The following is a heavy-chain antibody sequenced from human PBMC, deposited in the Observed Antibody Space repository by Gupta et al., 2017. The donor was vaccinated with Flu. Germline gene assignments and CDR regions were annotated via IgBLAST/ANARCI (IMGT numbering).Heavy chain of an antibody. V-gene: IGHV4-38-2*01. Sequence: QVQLQESGPGLVKPSETLSLTCAVSGYSLNCGFFWVWVRQPPGQGLEWIGSIYHSGSTHYNPPLESRVAISVDTSKNQFSLRLSSVTAADTAVYYCARSNEAFYYYNMGVWGRGTTVTVSS. CDR1: GYSLNCGFF. J-gene: IGHJ6*02. D-gene: IGHD2-8*01. CDR3: ARSNEAFYYYNMGV. CDR2: IYHSGST.